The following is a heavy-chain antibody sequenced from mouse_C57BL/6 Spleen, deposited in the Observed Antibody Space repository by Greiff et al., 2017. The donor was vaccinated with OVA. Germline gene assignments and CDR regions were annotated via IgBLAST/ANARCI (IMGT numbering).Heavy chain of an antibody. Sequence: VQLQQSGPGLVKPSQSLSLTCSVTGYSITSGYYWNWIRQFPGNKLEWMGYISYDGSNNYNPSLKNRISITRDTSKNQFFLKLNSVTTEDTATYYCARGYSNHAMDYWGQGTSVTVSS. CDR3: ARGYSNHAMDY. CDR1: GYSITSGYY. J-gene: IGHJ4*01. CDR2: ISYDGSN. V-gene: IGHV3-6*01. D-gene: IGHD2-5*01.